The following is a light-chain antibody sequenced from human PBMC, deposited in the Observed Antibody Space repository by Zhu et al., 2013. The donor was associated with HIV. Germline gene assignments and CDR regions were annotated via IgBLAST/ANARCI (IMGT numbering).Light chain of an antibody. CDR1: QSVNRN. V-gene: IGKV3-15*01. J-gene: IGKJ5*01. CDR3: QQFSTLIT. Sequence: IVMTQSPATLSVSPGDRVTLSCRASQSVNRNLAWYQQKPGQAPRLLMYSVSARATNIPARFSGSGSGTDFTLTISSLEPEDFAIYYCQQFSTLITFGQGTRLEIK. CDR2: SVS.